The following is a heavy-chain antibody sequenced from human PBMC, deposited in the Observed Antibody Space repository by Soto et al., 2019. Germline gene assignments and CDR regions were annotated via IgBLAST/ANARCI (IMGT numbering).Heavy chain of an antibody. J-gene: IGHJ4*02. CDR2: INTANGNT. CDR3: ARGWGTTGTLDY. CDR1: GYTFNTYA. V-gene: IGHV1-3*04. Sequence: QVHLVQSGAEEEKPGASVKVSCRASGYTFNTYAIHWVRQAPGQRLEWMGWINTANGNTKYSQKFQGRVTITRDTSASTAYMELSSLRSEDTAVYYCARGWGTTGTLDYWGQGTLVTVSS. D-gene: IGHD3-16*01.